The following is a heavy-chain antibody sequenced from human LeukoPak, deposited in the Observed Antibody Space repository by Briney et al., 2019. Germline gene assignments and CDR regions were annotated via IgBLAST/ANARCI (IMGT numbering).Heavy chain of an antibody. V-gene: IGHV3-7*01. CDR1: GFTFSSHW. Sequence: AGGSLRLSCAASGFTFSSHWMSWVRQAPGKGLEWVANIWQEGSEKYYADSVKGRFTISRDNAKNTLYLQMNSLRAEDTAVYYCAREGYYDSSGYSIRFSYWGQGTLVTVSS. CDR3: AREGYYDSSGYSIRFSY. CDR2: IWQEGSEK. J-gene: IGHJ4*02. D-gene: IGHD3-22*01.